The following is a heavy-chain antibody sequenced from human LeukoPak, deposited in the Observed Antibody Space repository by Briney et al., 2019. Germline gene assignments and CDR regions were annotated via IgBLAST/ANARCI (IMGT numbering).Heavy chain of an antibody. V-gene: IGHV3-7*01. J-gene: IGHJ4*02. D-gene: IGHD6-19*01. CDR2: IRQDGDTK. Sequence: GGSLRLSCAASGFPFNAYWMTWVRQAPGKGLEWVANIRQDGDTKYYVDSVKGRFTISRDNDKNSVYLQMNSLRAEDTAVYYCGYSSGWLFDYWGQGALVTVSS. CDR3: GYSSGWLFDY. CDR1: GFPFNAYW.